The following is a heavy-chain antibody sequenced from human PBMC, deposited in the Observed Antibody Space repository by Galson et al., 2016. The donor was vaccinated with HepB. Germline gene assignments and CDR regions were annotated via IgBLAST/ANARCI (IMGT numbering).Heavy chain of an antibody. Sequence: LSLTCTVSGGSVSSGTYHWTWIRQPPGKGLEWIGSISYNGRTDYNPSLNSRVTLSVDRSQNQFSLRLSSVTAADTAVYFCARAGYGDYGLGYFDFWGQGTLVTVSS. CDR3: ARAGYGDYGLGYFDF. V-gene: IGHV4-61*01. J-gene: IGHJ4*02. CDR1: GGSVSSGTYH. D-gene: IGHD4-17*01. CDR2: ISYNGRT.